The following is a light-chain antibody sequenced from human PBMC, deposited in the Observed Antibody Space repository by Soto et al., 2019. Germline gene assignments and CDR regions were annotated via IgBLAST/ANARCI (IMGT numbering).Light chain of an antibody. J-gene: IGKJ5*01. CDR3: QQHLNLSPT. CDR1: QDIRNF. CDR2: DAS. V-gene: IGKV1-33*01. Sequence: DIQMTQSPSSLSASVGDRVTITCQASQDIRNFLNWYQQRPGKAPKLLISDASSLEAGVPQRFSGSGFGTDFTLAISSLQAEDFATYFCQQHLNLSPTFSQGTRLEIK.